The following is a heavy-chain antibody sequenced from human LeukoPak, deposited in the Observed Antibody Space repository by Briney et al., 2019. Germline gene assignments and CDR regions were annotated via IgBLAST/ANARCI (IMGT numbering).Heavy chain of an antibody. J-gene: IGHJ4*02. V-gene: IGHV4-39*07. D-gene: IGHD6-19*01. Sequence: SETLSLTCTVSGGSISSSYYYWGWIRQPPGKGLEWIGSIYSSGSTNYNPSLKSRVTISVDKSKNQFSLKLTSVTAADTAAYYCARQGDSGWYYFDYWGQGTLVTVSS. CDR2: IYSSGST. CDR1: GGSISSSYYY. CDR3: ARQGDSGWYYFDY.